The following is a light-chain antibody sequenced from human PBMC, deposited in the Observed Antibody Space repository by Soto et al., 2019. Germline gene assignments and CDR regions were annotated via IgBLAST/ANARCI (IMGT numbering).Light chain of an antibody. CDR3: GTWDNTLSSTV. J-gene: IGLJ2*01. Sequence: QSVLTQPPSVSAAPGRKVTISCSGSRANIGNNDVSWYRQFPGTAPTLLIYDSHQRPSGIPDRFSASKSGTSASLGIADLQTGDEADYYCGTWDNTLSSTVFGGGTKVTVL. CDR1: RANIGNND. V-gene: IGLV1-51*01. CDR2: DSH.